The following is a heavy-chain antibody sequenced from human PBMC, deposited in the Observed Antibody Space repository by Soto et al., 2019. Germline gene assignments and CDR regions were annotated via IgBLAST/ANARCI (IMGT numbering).Heavy chain of an antibody. Sequence: PGGSLRLSCTTSGFSFARFSLTGVRQVPGQGLGWVATIVGSDAKTHYADSVKGRFSISRDTSRNTVYLQMNNLRADDTAIYYCAKWTYLDFWGQGTRVTVSS. D-gene: IGHD5-12*01. CDR2: IVGSDAKT. CDR1: GFSFARFS. CDR3: AKWTYLDF. J-gene: IGHJ4*02. V-gene: IGHV3-23*01.